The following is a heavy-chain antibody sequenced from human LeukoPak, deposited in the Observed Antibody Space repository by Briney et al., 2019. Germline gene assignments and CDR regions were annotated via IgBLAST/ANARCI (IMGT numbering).Heavy chain of an antibody. D-gene: IGHD3-10*01. J-gene: IGHJ5*02. Sequence: SETLSLTCSVAGYSISSGYYWGWFRQPPGKGLEWIGSIYHSGPTYYNPSLKSRVTMSVDTSKNRFSLRLTSVSASDTAMYYCARSFIAAPALVGEVDPSGQGTLVTVSS. V-gene: IGHV4-38-2*02. CDR2: IYHSGPT. CDR3: ARSFIAAPALVGEVDP. CDR1: GYSISSGYY.